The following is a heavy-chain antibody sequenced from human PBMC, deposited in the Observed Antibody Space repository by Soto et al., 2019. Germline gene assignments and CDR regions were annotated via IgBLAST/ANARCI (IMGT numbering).Heavy chain of an antibody. J-gene: IGHJ4*02. CDR2: IYYSANT. D-gene: IGHD3-3*01. CDR1: GGSVSSGNYY. Sequence: SETLSLTCTVSGGSVSSGNYYWSWIRQPPGKGLEWIGYIYYSANTYYNSSLKSRVTISVDTSKNQFSLKLISVTTADTAVYYCARGHDFWSGPSLFDYWGQGTLVTVSS. CDR3: ARGHDFWSGPSLFDY. V-gene: IGHV4-61*01.